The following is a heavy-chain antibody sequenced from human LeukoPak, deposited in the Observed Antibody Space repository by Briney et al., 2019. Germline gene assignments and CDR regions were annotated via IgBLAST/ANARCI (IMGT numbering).Heavy chain of an antibody. V-gene: IGHV1-69*05. D-gene: IGHD6-25*01. CDR3: VRRQALRGRHRAFDP. CDR1: GGTFSNYA. CDR2: IIPIFGTA. J-gene: IGHJ5*02. Sequence: GASVKVSCKASGGTFSNYAISWVRQAPGQGLEWLGGIIPIFGTAKYAQKFQGRVTITTDDSTTTAYMEPISLRSEDTAVYYCVRRQALRGRHRAFDPWGQGTLVTVTS.